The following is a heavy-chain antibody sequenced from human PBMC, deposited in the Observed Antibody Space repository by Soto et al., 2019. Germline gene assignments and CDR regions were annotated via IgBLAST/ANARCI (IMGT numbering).Heavy chain of an antibody. D-gene: IGHD3-22*01. J-gene: IGHJ4*02. CDR1: GFTFSSYW. CDR3: ARGDGDYHDGNGYLGRH. CDR2: IKSDGSGA. Sequence: EVQLVESGGDLVQPGGSLRLSCAASGFTFSSYWMHWVRQAPGKGLVWVSRIKSDGSGAIYADSVKGRFTVSRDNAKKTLYLLMNSQRTEDTAVYYCARGDGDYHDGNGYLGRHWGQGTRVTVSS. V-gene: IGHV3-74*01.